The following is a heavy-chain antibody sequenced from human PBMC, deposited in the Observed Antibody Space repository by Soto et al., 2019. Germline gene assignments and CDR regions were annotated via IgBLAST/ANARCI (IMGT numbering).Heavy chain of an antibody. Sequence: GGSLRLSCAASGSTFTNYAMSWVPQAPGKGLEWVSAISGGGRSPYYADSVRGRFTISRDNSKNTLYLQMNSLRAEDTAIYYCAKGQMATTFDYWGQGTLVTVSS. J-gene: IGHJ4*02. CDR3: AKGQMATTFDY. CDR1: GSTFTNYA. D-gene: IGHD1-1*01. V-gene: IGHV3-23*01. CDR2: ISGGGRSP.